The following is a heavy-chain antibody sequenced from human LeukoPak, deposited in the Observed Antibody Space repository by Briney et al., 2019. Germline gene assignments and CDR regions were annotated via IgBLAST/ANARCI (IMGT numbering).Heavy chain of an antibody. CDR2: INPNSGGT. Sequence: ASVKVSCKASGYTFTGYYMHWVRQAPGQGLEWMGWINPNSGGTNYAQKFQGRVTMTRDTSISTAYMELSRLRSDDTAVYYCARAMVRGVIRDYWGQGTLVTVSS. V-gene: IGHV1-2*02. D-gene: IGHD3-10*01. CDR1: GYTFTGYY. CDR3: ARAMVRGVIRDY. J-gene: IGHJ4*02.